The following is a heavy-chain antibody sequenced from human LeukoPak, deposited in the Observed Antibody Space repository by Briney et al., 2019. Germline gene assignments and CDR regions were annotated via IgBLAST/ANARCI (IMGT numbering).Heavy chain of an antibody. V-gene: IGHV3-74*01. D-gene: IGHD2-15*01. J-gene: IGHJ4*02. Sequence: PGGSLRLSCAASGFTLSSYWMEWVRQAPGKGLVWVSRIHSDGRTTSYADSVEGRFTISRDNAKNTLYLQMDSLRAEDTAVYYCATWGYCDSGTCDPGWGQGALVTVSS. CDR2: IHSDGRTT. CDR1: GFTLSSYW. CDR3: ATWGYCDSGTCDPG.